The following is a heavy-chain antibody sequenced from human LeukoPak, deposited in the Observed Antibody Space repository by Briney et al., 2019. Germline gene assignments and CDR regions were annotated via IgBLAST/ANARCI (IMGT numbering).Heavy chain of an antibody. CDR2: IYSSGSS. Sequence: SETLSLTCTVSGASINAFHWTWFRQPAGKGLEWIGLIYSSGSSLLNPSLKSRVAMSVDLTKNQLSLKLTSVTAADTAMYYCARKDGDYWGRGTLVTVSS. V-gene: IGHV4-4*07. J-gene: IGHJ4*02. CDR3: ARKDGDY. CDR1: GASINAFH.